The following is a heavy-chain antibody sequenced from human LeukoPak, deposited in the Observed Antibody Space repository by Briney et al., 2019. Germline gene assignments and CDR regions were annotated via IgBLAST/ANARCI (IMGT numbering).Heavy chain of an antibody. Sequence: PSETLSLTCTVSGGSISSYYWSWIRQPPGKGLEWIGYIYYSGSTNYNPSLKSRVTISVDTSKNQFSLKLSSVTAADTAVYYCASYSYYYDSSGYFDYWGQGTLVTVST. J-gene: IGHJ4*02. CDR3: ASYSYYYDSSGYFDY. V-gene: IGHV4-59*01. CDR2: IYYSGST. CDR1: GGSISSYY. D-gene: IGHD3-22*01.